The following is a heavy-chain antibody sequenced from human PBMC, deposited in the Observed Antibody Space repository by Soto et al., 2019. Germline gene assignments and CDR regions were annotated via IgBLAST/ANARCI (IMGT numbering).Heavy chain of an antibody. CDR1: GYTFTSYA. V-gene: IGHV1-3*01. CDR2: INAGNGNT. Sequence: ASVKVSCKASGYTFTSYAMHWVRQAPGQRLEWMGWINAGNGNTKYSQKFQGRVTMTRNTSISTAYMELSSLRSEDTAVYYCARGHYDFWSGYHRPPFDYWGQGTLVTVSS. D-gene: IGHD3-3*01. J-gene: IGHJ4*02. CDR3: ARGHYDFWSGYHRPPFDY.